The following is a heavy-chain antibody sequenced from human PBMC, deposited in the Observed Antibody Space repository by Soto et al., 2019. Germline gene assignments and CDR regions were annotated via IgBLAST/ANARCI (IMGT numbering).Heavy chain of an antibody. V-gene: IGHV3-48*01. CDR1: GFTFSSYS. J-gene: IGHJ4*02. Sequence: EVQLVESGGGLVQPGGSLRLSCAASGFTFSSYSMNWVRQAPGKGLEWVSYISSRSSTIYYADAVKGRFTISRDNAKNSLYRQMNSLRAEDTAVYYCASQSSEWLLFASWGQGTLVTVSS. CDR3: ASQSSEWLLFAS. CDR2: ISSRSSTI. D-gene: IGHD5-12*01.